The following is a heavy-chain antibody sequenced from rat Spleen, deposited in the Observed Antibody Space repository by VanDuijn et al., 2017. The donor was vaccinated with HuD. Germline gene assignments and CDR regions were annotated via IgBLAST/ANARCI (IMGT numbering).Heavy chain of an antibody. D-gene: IGHD1-10*01. V-gene: IGHV5-62*01. CDR3: TREWGNNSPFDY. CDR1: GFTFSAYG. J-gene: IGHJ2*01. Sequence: VQLVESGGGLVQAGESLKLSCSASGFTFSAYGMHWIRQAHGKGLDGVAYITVSSDTVDADAVKGRFTISRDNAKNNLNLQLDSLKSEDNPIYYCTREWGNNSPFDYWGQGVMVTVSA. CDR2: ITVSSDT.